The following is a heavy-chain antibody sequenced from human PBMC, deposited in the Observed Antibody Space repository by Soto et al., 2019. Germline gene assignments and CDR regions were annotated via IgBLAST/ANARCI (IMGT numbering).Heavy chain of an antibody. CDR3: ARAAATIPYAFDI. D-gene: IGHD5-12*01. J-gene: IGHJ3*02. CDR2: ISYDGSNK. CDR1: GFTFSSYG. V-gene: IGHV3-30*03. Sequence: GGSLRLSCAASGFTFSSYGMHWVRQAPGKGLEWVAVISYDGSNKYYADSVKGRFTISRDNAKNSLYLQMNSLRAEDTAVYYCARAAATIPYAFDIWGQGTMVTVSS.